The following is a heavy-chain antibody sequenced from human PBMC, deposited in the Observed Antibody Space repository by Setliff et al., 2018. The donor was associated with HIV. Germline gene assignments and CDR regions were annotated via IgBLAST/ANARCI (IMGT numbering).Heavy chain of an antibody. Sequence: ASVKVSCKASGYTFTSYGISWVRQAPGQGLEWMGWISAYNGNTNYAQKLQGRVTMTTDTSTSTAYMELRSLRSDDTAVYCCARDRKISAAGRPYYYYGMDVWGQGTTVTVSS. CDR1: GYTFTSYG. CDR3: ARDRKISAAGRPYYYYGMDV. V-gene: IGHV1-18*01. D-gene: IGHD6-13*01. J-gene: IGHJ6*02. CDR2: ISAYNGNT.